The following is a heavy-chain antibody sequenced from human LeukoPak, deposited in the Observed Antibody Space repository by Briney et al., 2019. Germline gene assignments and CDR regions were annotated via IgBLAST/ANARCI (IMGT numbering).Heavy chain of an antibody. CDR3: PRHGRKSATYSGWFDP. CDR1: GGSISSGDYY. CDR2: IYYSGST. D-gene: IGHD1-26*01. Sequence: NPSQTLSLTCTVSGGSISSGDYYWSWIRQPPGKGLEWIGYIYYSGSTYYNPSLKSRVTISVDTSKNQFSLKLSCVTAADTAVYYCPRHGRKSATYSGWFDPWGQGTLVTVSS. J-gene: IGHJ5*02. V-gene: IGHV4-30-4*08.